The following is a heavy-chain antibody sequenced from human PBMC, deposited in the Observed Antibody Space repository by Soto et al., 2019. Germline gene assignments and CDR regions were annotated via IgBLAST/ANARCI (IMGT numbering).Heavy chain of an antibody. J-gene: IGHJ6*03. V-gene: IGHV1-24*01. CDR2: FDPEDGET. CDR3: ARGHDFWSGYYRQDYYYYMDV. CDR1: GYTLTELS. D-gene: IGHD3-3*01. Sequence: ASVKVSCKVSGYTLTELSMHWVRQAPGKGLEWMGGFDPEDGETIYAQKFQGRVTMTADASTGTVYMELSSLRSEDTAVYYCARGHDFWSGYYRQDYYYYMDVWGKGTMVTVSS.